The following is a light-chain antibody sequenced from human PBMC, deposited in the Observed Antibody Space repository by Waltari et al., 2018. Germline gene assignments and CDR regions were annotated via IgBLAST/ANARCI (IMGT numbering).Light chain of an antibody. V-gene: IGKV1-5*03. CDR2: KAS. CDR3: QQYNGYPYT. CDR1: QSISSW. J-gene: IGKJ2*01. Sequence: DIQMTQSPSTLSASVGDRVTLTCRASQSISSWLAWYQQKPGKAPKLLIYKASSLESGVPSRFSGSGSGTEFTLTISSLQPDDFATYYCQQYNGYPYTFGQGTKLEIK.